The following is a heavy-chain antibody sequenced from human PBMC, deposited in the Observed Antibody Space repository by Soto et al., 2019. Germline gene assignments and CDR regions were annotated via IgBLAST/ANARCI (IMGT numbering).Heavy chain of an antibody. D-gene: IGHD1-1*01. J-gene: IGHJ6*02. CDR1: GYTFTSYD. V-gene: IGHV1-8*01. CDR3: ARERTGTTSMDV. Sequence: QVQLVQSGAEVKKPGASVKVSCKASGYTFTSYDINWVRQATGQGLEWMGWMNPDSRNTGYAQKFRGRVTMTRYTSISTAYMELSSLRSEDKAVYYCARERTGTTSMDVWGQGTTVTVYS. CDR2: MNPDSRNT.